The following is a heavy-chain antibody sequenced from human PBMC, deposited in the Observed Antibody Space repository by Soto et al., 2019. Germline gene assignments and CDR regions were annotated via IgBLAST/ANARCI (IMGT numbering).Heavy chain of an antibody. CDR2: IYYSGST. Sequence: SETLSLTCTVSGGSISSYYWSWIRQPPGKGLEWIGYIYYSGSTNYNPSLKSRVTISVDTSKNQFSLKLSSVTAADTAVYYCARDSRATGSFDPWGQGTLVTVSS. J-gene: IGHJ5*02. CDR3: ARDSRATGSFDP. CDR1: GGSISSYY. V-gene: IGHV4-59*01.